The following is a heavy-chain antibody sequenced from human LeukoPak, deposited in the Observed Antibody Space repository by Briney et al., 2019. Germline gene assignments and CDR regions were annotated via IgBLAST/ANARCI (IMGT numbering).Heavy chain of an antibody. D-gene: IGHD3-3*01. CDR3: AKDIFGVVTPFDY. CDR2: ISGSGGST. J-gene: IGHJ4*02. V-gene: IGHV3-23*01. Sequence: PGGSLRLSCAASGFTFSSYAMSWVRQAPGKGLEWVSGISGSGGSTHYADSVKGRFTISRDNSKNTLYLQMNSLRAEDTAVCYCAKDIFGVVTPFDYWGQGTLVTVSS. CDR1: GFTFSSYA.